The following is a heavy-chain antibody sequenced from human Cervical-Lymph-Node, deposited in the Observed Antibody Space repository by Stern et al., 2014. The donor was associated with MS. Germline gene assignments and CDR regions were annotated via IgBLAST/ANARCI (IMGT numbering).Heavy chain of an antibody. CDR2: IYPGDSDV. V-gene: IGHV5-51*03. J-gene: IGHJ4*02. Sequence: EVQLVQSGAELKKPGESLKVSCQTSGYNFISHWIAWVRQAPGKGLEWIGIIYPGDSDVRYSPSFPGHVTISVDNSIPTTYLQRDSLKASDTAVYYCARWSVACDYWGQGALITVSS. CDR3: ARWSVACDY. CDR1: GYNFISHW. D-gene: IGHD2-21*01.